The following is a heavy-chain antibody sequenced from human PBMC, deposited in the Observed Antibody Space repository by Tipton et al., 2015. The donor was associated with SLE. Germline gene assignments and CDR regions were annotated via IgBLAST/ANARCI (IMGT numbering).Heavy chain of an antibody. CDR3: AQEYYYGSGSFDH. J-gene: IGHJ4*02. CDR2: ISVSGTAT. Sequence: SLRLSCAASGFTFYSHGMSWLRQAPGKGLEWVSAISVSGTATYYAESVKGRFTVSRDNSKNTLYLQMNSLRAEDTAVYYCAQEYYYGSGSFDHWGQGTLVTVSS. CDR1: GFTFYSHG. D-gene: IGHD3-10*01. V-gene: IGHV3-23*01.